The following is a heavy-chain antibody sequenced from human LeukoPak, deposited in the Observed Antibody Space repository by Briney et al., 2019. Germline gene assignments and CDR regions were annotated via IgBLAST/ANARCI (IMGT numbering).Heavy chain of an antibody. D-gene: IGHD4/OR15-4a*01. J-gene: IGHJ4*02. CDR1: GFTFSDYY. CDR3: ARRAGAYSHPYDY. V-gene: IGHV3-23*01. Sequence: GGSLRLSCAASGFTFSDYYMSWVRQAPGKGLEWVSAISGSGGSTYYADSVKGRFTISRDNSKNTLYLQMNSLRAEDTAVYYCARRAGAYSHPYDYWGQGTLVTVSS. CDR2: ISGSGGST.